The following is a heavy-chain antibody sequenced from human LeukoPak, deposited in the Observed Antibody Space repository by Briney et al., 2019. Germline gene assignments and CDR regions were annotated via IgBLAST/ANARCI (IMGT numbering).Heavy chain of an antibody. CDR2: IYYSGST. D-gene: IGHD1-7*01. Sequence: SETLSLTCTVSGGSISSYYWSWIRQPPGKGLEWIGYIYYSGSTNYNPSLKSRVTISVDTSKNQFSLKLSSVTAADTAVHYCARGHLRITGTRGRMDVWGQGTTVTVSS. V-gene: IGHV4-59*12. CDR1: GGSISSYY. J-gene: IGHJ6*02. CDR3: ARGHLRITGTRGRMDV.